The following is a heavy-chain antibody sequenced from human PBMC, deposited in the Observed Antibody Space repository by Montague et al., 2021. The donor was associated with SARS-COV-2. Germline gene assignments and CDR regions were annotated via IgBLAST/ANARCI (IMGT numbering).Heavy chain of an antibody. J-gene: IGHJ4*02. CDR1: GGSFGDDH. V-gene: IGHV4-34*01. CDR3: ARGHLSVSMIVVVFASASYYFDY. Sequence: SETLSLTCGVYGGSFGDDHWSWIRQPPGKGLEWIGNIKQSGSTNXXPSLKRRVTISVDTSRNQYFLKLTSVTAADTAAYFCARGHLSVSMIVVVFASASYYFDYWGQGALVTVSS. D-gene: IGHD2-21*01. CDR2: IKQSGST.